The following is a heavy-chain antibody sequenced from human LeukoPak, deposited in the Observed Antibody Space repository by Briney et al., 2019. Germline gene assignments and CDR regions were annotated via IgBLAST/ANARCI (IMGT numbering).Heavy chain of an antibody. V-gene: IGHV3-23*01. D-gene: IGHD3-22*01. CDR3: ARDTYYYDSSGYYVGSQRGY. Sequence: GGSLRLSCAASGFNFSTYGMHRVRQAPGKGLEWVSAISNNGDGTWYADSVKGRFTISRDNSKNTLYLQMNSLRAEDTAVYYCARDTYYYDSSGYYVGSQRGYWGQGTLVTVSS. J-gene: IGHJ4*02. CDR2: ISNNGDGT. CDR1: GFNFSTYG.